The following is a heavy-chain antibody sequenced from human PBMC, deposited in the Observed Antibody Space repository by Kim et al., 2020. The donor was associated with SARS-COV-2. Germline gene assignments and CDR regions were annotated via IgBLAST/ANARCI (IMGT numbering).Heavy chain of an antibody. CDR1: GGSISSSSYY. D-gene: IGHD5-12*01. J-gene: IGHJ4*02. CDR3: ARLQRGYSGYEIDY. Sequence: SETLSLTCTVSGGSISSSSYYWGWIRQPPGKGLEWIGSIYYSGSTYYNPSLKSRVTISVDTSKNQFSLKLSSVTAADTAVYYCARLQRGYSGYEIDYWGQGTLVP. CDR2: IYYSGST. V-gene: IGHV4-39*01.